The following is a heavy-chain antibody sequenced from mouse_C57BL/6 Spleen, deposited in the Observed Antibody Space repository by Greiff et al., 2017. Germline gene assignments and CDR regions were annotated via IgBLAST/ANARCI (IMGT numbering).Heavy chain of an antibody. CDR2: IDPEDGDT. J-gene: IGHJ4*01. V-gene: IGHV14-1*01. D-gene: IGHD1-1*01. CDR3: THCGSNYAMDD. CDR1: GFNIKDYY. Sequence: VQLQQSGAELVRPGASVKLSCTASGFNIKDYYMPWVKQRPEQSLEWIGRIDPEDGDTEYAPKFQGRATMTADTYSNTACLQLSNLTSEYTAVYYCTHCGSNYAMDDWGQGTSVTVSS.